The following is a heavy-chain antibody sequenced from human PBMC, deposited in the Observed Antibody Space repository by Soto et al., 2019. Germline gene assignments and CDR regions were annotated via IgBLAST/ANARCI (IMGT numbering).Heavy chain of an antibody. CDR1: GYTFTSYG. Sequence: ASVKVSCKASGYTFTSYGISWVRQAPGQGLEWMGWISAYNGNTNYAQKLQGRVTITTDTSTSTAYMELRSLRSDDTAVYYCARGFLVVVAAPIQLDYRGQGTLVTVSS. J-gene: IGHJ4*02. D-gene: IGHD2-15*01. V-gene: IGHV1-18*01. CDR2: ISAYNGNT. CDR3: ARGFLVVVAAPIQLDY.